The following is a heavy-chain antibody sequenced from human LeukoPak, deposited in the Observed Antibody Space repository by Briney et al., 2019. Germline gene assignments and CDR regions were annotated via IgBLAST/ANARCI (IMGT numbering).Heavy chain of an antibody. CDR1: GYTFTGYY. J-gene: IGHJ5*02. D-gene: IGHD2-15*01. CDR3: AREYDIVVVVAAIWFDP. V-gene: IGHV1-2*02. Sequence: ASVKVSCKASGYTFTGYYMHWVRQAPGQGLGWMGWINPNSGGTNYAQKFQGRVTMTRDTSISTAYMELSRLRSDDTAVYYCAREYDIVVVVAAIWFDPWGQGTLVTVSS. CDR2: INPNSGGT.